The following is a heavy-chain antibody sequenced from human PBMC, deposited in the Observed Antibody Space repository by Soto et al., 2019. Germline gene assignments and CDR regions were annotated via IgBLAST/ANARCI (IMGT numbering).Heavy chain of an antibody. D-gene: IGHD3-10*01. Sequence: QVQLVQSGDEVKKPGASVKVSCKASGYTFSSHGITWLRQAPGQGLEWMGWISASNGDTNYAQRLQGRVTVTTDTSTTTSYLELRSLRSEDTAVYYCARMVRGSNIDYYYYMDVWGKGTTVTVSS. CDR2: ISASNGDT. CDR1: GYTFSSHG. V-gene: IGHV1-18*01. J-gene: IGHJ6*03. CDR3: ARMVRGSNIDYYYYMDV.